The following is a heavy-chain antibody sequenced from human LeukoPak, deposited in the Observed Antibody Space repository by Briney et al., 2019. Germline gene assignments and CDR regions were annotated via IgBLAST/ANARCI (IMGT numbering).Heavy chain of an antibody. J-gene: IGHJ4*02. D-gene: IGHD3-22*01. CDR2: ISGGGSNT. V-gene: IGHV3-23*01. CDR1: GFAFSSYA. CDR3: AKGAIIVAQTYDY. Sequence: GGSLRLSCAASGFAFSSYAMSWVRQAPGKGLEWVSAISGGGSNTYYADSVQGRFTISRDNSKNTLYLQMNSLRAEDTAVYYCAKGAIIVAQTYDYWGQGTLVTVSS.